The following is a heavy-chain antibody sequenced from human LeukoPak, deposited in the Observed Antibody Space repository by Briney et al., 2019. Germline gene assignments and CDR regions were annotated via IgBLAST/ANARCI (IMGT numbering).Heavy chain of an antibody. J-gene: IGHJ4*02. CDR2: ISWNSGSI. CDR1: GFTFDDYA. Sequence: GRSLRLSCAASGFTFDDYAMHWVRQAPGKGLEWVSGISWNSGSIGYADSVKGRFTISRDNAKNSLYLQMNSLRAEDTALYYCASSGVSSWYFGYFDYWGQGTLVTVSS. V-gene: IGHV3-9*01. CDR3: ASSGVSSWYFGYFDY. D-gene: IGHD6-13*01.